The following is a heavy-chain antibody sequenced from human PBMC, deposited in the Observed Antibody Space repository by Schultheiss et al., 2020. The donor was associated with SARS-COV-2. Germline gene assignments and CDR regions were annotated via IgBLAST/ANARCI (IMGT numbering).Heavy chain of an antibody. CDR1: GFTFSSYE. J-gene: IGHJ4*02. CDR3: ARDRLGEVSPDY. V-gene: IGHV3-48*03. Sequence: GGSLRLSCAASGFTFSSYEMNWVRQAPGKGLEWVSYISSSGSTIYYADSVKGRFTISRDNAKNALYLQMNSLRAEDTAVYFCARDRLGEVSPDYWGQGALVTVSS. CDR2: ISSSGSTI. D-gene: IGHD3-16*02.